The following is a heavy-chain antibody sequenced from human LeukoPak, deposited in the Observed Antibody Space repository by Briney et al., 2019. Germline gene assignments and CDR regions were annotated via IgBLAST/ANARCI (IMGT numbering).Heavy chain of an antibody. CDR1: GCTFTDYY. V-gene: IGHV1-2*02. D-gene: IGHD2-15*01. Sequence: ASVNDSCQASGCTFTDYYLHWVRQAPGQGLEWMGWLNPNSGGTNFAQNFQGRVTMTRDTSITTAYMELSTLRSDDTAVYYCARYCPTSCSAGDTFDIWGQGTVVTVSS. J-gene: IGHJ3*02. CDR3: ARYCPTSCSAGDTFDI. CDR2: LNPNSGGT.